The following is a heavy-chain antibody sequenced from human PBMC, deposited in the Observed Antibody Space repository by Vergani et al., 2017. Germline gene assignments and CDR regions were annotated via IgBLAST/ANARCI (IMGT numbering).Heavy chain of an antibody. J-gene: IGHJ6*02. CDR2: IYTSGST. CDR1: GGSISSSNW. V-gene: IGHV4-4*02. CDR3: ARLYSGYDFGMDV. D-gene: IGHD5-12*01. Sequence: QVQLQESGPGLVKPSGTLSLTCAVSGGSISSSNWWSWVRQPPGKGLEWIGRIYTSGSTNYNPSLKSRVTMSVDTSKNQFSLKLSSVTAADTAVYYCARLYSGYDFGMDVWGQGTTVTVSS.